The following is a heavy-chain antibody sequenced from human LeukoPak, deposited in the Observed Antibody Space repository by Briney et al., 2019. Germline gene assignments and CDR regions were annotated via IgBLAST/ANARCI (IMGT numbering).Heavy chain of an antibody. J-gene: IGHJ6*03. Sequence: PGGSLRFSGAASGFTFSSNGMSWVRQAPGKGLKGVAVISYDGRNNYHADSVKGRFAISRDNSKNTLYLQMNSLRPEDTAVYYCAKVRGTYFAYYYYMDVWGKGTTVTVSS. V-gene: IGHV3-30*18. CDR3: AKVRGTYFAYYYYMDV. CDR2: ISYDGRNN. D-gene: IGHD3-10*01. CDR1: GFTFSSNG.